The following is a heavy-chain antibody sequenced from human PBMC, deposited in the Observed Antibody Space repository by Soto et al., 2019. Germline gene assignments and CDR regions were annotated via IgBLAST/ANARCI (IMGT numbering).Heavy chain of an antibody. Sequence: SETLSLTCTVSGGSFRSYCWTWIRQPPGEGLEWIGEINHSGSTNYNPSLKSRVTISVDTSKNQFSLKLSSVTAADTAVYYCARAGGYCSSTSCYASWFDPWGQGTLVTVS. CDR1: GGSFRSYC. J-gene: IGHJ5*02. CDR3: ARAGGYCSSTSCYASWFDP. V-gene: IGHV4-34*01. CDR2: INHSGST. D-gene: IGHD2-2*01.